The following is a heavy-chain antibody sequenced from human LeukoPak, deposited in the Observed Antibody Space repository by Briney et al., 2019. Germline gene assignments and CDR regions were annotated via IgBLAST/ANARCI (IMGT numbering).Heavy chain of an antibody. CDR3: ATYYGDLNWFDP. CDR1: GGSISSGDYY. J-gene: IGHJ5*02. V-gene: IGHV4-30-4*08. CDR2: IYYSGST. Sequence: PSQTLSLTCTVSGGSISSGDYYWSWLRQPPGTGLEWIGYIYYSGSTYYNPSLKSRVTISVDTSKNQISLKLSSVTAADTAVYYCATYYGDLNWFDPWGQGTLVTVSS. D-gene: IGHD4-17*01.